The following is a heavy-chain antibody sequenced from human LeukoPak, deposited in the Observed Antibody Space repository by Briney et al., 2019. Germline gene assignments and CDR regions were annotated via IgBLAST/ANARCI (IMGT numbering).Heavy chain of an antibody. J-gene: IGHJ4*02. CDR3: AHLSKYSSTWSH. D-gene: IGHD6-13*01. V-gene: IGHV2-5*02. Sequence: SGPTLVNRTQTLXLTCTFSGFSLSTSGVGVRWIRQPPGKALEWLALIYWDDDKRYRPSLKSRVTITKDTSKNQVVLTMTNMDPVDTATYYCAHLSKYSSTWSHWGQGTLVTVSS. CDR1: GFSLSTSGVG. CDR2: IYWDDDK.